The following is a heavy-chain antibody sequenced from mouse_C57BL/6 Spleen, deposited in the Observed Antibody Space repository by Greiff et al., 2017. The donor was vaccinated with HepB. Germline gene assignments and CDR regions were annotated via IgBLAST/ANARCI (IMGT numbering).Heavy chain of an antibody. J-gene: IGHJ3*01. CDR2: IDPETGGT. CDR1: GYTFTDYE. V-gene: IGHV1-15*01. CDR3: TRAGDEGTWFAY. Sequence: QVQLKESGAELVRPGASVTLSCKASGYTFTDYEMHWVKQTPVHGLEWIGAIDPETGGTAYNQKFKGKAILTADKSSSTAYMELRSLTSEDSAVYYCTRAGDEGTWFAYWGQGTLVTVSA. D-gene: IGHD3-1*01.